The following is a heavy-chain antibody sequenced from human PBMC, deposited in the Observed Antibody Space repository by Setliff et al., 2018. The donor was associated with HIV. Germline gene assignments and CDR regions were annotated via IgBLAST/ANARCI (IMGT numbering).Heavy chain of an antibody. CDR3: ARGGDIVVVVPAGYFYMDV. J-gene: IGHJ6*03. V-gene: IGHV1-69*05. CDR1: GGTFSRYA. Sequence: EASVKVSCKASGGTFSRYAIAWVRQAPGQGLEWMGGIIPISGTVNYAQKFWGRVTITTHESTSTAYMELSRLRSDDTAVYYCARGGDIVVVVPAGYFYMDVWGKGTTVTVSS. D-gene: IGHD2-15*01. CDR2: IIPISGTV.